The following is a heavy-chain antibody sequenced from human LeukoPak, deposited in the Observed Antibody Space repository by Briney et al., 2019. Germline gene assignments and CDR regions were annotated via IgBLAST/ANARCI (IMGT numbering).Heavy chain of an antibody. V-gene: IGHV4-39*07. CDR1: GGSISSSSYY. Sequence: PSETLSLTCTVSGGSISSSSYYWGWIRQPPGKGLEWIGSIYYSGSTYYNPSLKSRVTISVDTSKNQFSLKLSSVTAADTAVYYCARGGSSSLFDYWGQGTLVTVSS. J-gene: IGHJ4*02. CDR3: ARGGSSSLFDY. CDR2: IYYSGST. D-gene: IGHD6-13*01.